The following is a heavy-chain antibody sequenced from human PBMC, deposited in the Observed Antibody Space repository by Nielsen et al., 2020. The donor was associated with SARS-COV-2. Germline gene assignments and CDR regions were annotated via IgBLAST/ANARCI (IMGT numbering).Heavy chain of an antibody. CDR2: IKQDGSEK. J-gene: IGHJ4*02. CDR3: AREGGMTTVTGLDY. Sequence: GESLKISCAASGFTFSFYWMSWVRQAPGKGLDWVANIKQDGSEKYYVDSVKGRFTISRDNAKNSLYLQMNSLRAEDTAVYYCAREGGMTTVTGLDYWGQGTLVTVSS. D-gene: IGHD4-17*01. V-gene: IGHV3-7*01. CDR1: GFTFSFYW.